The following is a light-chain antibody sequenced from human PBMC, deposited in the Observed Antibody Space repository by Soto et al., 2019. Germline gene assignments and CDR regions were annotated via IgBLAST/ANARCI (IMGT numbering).Light chain of an antibody. CDR2: WAS. J-gene: IGKJ4*01. CDR3: QQYYSTPF. CDR1: QSVLYSSNNKNY. Sequence: DIVMTQSPDSLAVSLGERATINCKSSQSVLYSSNNKNYLAWYQQKPGQPPKLLIYWASTRESGVPDRFSGSGSGTDFTLTISSLPAEDEAVYYCQQYYSTPFFGGGTKVEIK. V-gene: IGKV4-1*01.